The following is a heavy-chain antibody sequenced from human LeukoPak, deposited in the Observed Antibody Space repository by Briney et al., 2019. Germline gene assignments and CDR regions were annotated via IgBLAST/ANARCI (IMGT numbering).Heavy chain of an antibody. D-gene: IGHD3-10*01. Sequence: PGGSLRLSCAASGFTLSNHAMIWVRQAPGKGLDWVSSISGSGAMTYYADSVKGRFTISRDNAVDTLYLQMNSLRADDTAVYYCAKDRVDGSGSQFDSWGQGSLVIVSS. CDR2: ISGSGAMT. V-gene: IGHV3-23*01. J-gene: IGHJ4*02. CDR1: GFTLSNHA. CDR3: AKDRVDGSGSQFDS.